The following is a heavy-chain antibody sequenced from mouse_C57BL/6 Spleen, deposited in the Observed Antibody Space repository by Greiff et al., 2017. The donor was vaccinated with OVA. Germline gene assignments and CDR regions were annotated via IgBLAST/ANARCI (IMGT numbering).Heavy chain of an antibody. J-gene: IGHJ3*01. CDR2: IYPGSGST. CDR3: ARKGLYSNWVAY. D-gene: IGHD2-5*01. CDR1: GYTFTSYW. V-gene: IGHV1-55*01. Sequence: VQLQQPGAELVKPGASVKMSCKASGYTFTSYWITWVKQRPGQGLEWIGDIYPGSGSTNYNEKFKSKATLTVDTSSSTAYMQLSSLTSEDSAVYYCARKGLYSNWVAYCGQGTLVTVSA.